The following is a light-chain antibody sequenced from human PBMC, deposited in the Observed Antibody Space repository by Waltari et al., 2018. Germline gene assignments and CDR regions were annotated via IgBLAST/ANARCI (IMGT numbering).Light chain of an antibody. Sequence: IVLTQSPGTLSLSPGERATLSCRASQTISNTYLVWVQQKRGQAPRLLIYGASNRATGIPDRFSGSGSGTDFTLTISRLEPEDFAMYYCQHYGSPPGTFGQGTNVEIK. CDR3: QHYGSPPGT. J-gene: IGKJ1*01. CDR2: GAS. CDR1: QTISNTY. V-gene: IGKV3-20*01.